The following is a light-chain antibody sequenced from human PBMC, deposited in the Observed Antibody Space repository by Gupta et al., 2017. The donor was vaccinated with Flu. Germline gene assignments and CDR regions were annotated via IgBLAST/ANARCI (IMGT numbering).Light chain of an antibody. V-gene: IGKV3-20*01. CDR1: QSVTSNY. CDR2: GAS. Sequence: TLSLSPGERATLSCRASQSVTSNYLAWYQQKPGQAPRLLIYGASSRATGIPDRFSGSGSATDFTLTISRLEPEDFAVYYCQQYGRSPPITFGQGTRLEIK. CDR3: QQYGRSPPIT. J-gene: IGKJ5*01.